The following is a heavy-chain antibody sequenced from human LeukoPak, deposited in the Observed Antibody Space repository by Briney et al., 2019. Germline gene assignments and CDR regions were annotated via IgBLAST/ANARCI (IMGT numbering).Heavy chain of an antibody. CDR1: GGSISSYY. CDR3: ARDARLSLDYNYYFDY. V-gene: IGHV4-4*07. Sequence: SETLSLTCTVSGGSISSYYWSWIRQPAGKGLEWIGRIYTSGSTNYNPSLKSRVTMSVDTSKNQFSLKLSSVTAADTAVYYCARDARLSLDYNYYFDYWGQGTLVTVSS. D-gene: IGHD5-24*01. J-gene: IGHJ4*02. CDR2: IYTSGST.